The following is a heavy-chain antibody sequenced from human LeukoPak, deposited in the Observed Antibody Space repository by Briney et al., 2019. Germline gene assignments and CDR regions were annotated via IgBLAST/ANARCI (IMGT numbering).Heavy chain of an antibody. CDR3: ARCIGGITPYYFDY. D-gene: IGHD3-3*01. V-gene: IGHV3-21*01. CDR1: GFTFSSYS. J-gene: IGHJ4*02. Sequence: GGSLRLSCAASGFTFSSYSMNWVRQAPGKGLEWVSSISSSSSYIYYADSVKGRFTISRDNAKNSLYLQMNSLRAEDTAVYYCARCIGGITPYYFDYWGQGTLVTVSS. CDR2: ISSSSSYI.